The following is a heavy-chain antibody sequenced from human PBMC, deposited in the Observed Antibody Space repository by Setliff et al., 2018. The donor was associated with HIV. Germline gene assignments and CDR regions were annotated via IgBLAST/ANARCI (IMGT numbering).Heavy chain of an antibody. Sequence: SETLSLTCTVSGGSISSGGYYRSWLRRSTGKGLEWTGEINDSGTTNYNPSLQSRVTISVDTSKNQLSLKLSSVTAADTAVYYCARTSSRLNCSGGICYRAPYAFDIWGQGTMVTVSS. CDR2: INDSGTT. J-gene: IGHJ3*02. V-gene: IGHV4-61*08. D-gene: IGHD2-15*01. CDR1: GGSISSGGYY. CDR3: ARTSSRLNCSGGICYRAPYAFDI.